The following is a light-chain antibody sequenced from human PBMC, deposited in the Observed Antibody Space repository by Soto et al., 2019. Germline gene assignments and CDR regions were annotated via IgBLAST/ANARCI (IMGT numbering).Light chain of an antibody. CDR2: GAS. J-gene: IGKJ2*01. CDR1: QRVSSSY. Sequence: EIVLTQSPGTLSLSPGERATLSCRASQRVSSSYLAWYQQRPGQAPSLLIYGASNRATGNPNRFSGSGSGTDFTLTISRLEPEDIAVYYCQQYDSSPYTFGQGTKLEIK. V-gene: IGKV3-20*01. CDR3: QQYDSSPYT.